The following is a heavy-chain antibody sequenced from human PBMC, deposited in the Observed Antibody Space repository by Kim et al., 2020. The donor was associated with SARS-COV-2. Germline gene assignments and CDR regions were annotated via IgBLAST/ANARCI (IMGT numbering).Heavy chain of an antibody. CDR1: GYTFTGYY. J-gene: IGHJ3*02. V-gene: IGHV1-2*02. D-gene: IGHD1-7*01. CDR2: INPNSGGT. CDR3: ARLGVITGTTFDAFDI. Sequence: ASVKVSCKASGYTFTGYYMHWVRQAPGQGLEWMGWINPNSGGTNYAQKFQGRVTMTRDTSISTAYMELSRLRSDDTAVYYCARLGVITGTTFDAFDIWGQGTMVTVSS.